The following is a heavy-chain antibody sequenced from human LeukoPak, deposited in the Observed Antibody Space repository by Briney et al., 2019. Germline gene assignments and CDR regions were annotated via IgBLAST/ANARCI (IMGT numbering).Heavy chain of an antibody. CDR3: ARETSSGWWNY. D-gene: IGHD6-19*01. CDR1: GDSVSNNIGA. CDR2: TYYRSKWYN. Sequence: SQTLSLTCAISGDSVSNNIGAWTGIRHSPSRGVEGLGRTYYRSKWYNDYAVSVKSRMTINPDTSKNQYSPQLNSVAPEDTAVYYCARETSSGWWNYWGQGTLVTVSS. V-gene: IGHV6-1*01. J-gene: IGHJ4*02.